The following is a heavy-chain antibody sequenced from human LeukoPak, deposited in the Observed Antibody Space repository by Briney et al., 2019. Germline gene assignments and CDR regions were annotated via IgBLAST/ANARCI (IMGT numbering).Heavy chain of an antibody. J-gene: IGHJ6*03. D-gene: IGHD3-10*01. CDR3: TTDPREVLRFGGYYYYMDV. V-gene: IGHV3-15*01. CDR1: GFTFSNAW. CDR2: ITSKTDGGTT. Sequence: PGGSLSLLCAASGFTFSNAWMRWVRQAPGKGREWVGRITSKTDGGTTDYAAPVKGRFTISRDDSKNTLYLQMNSLKTEDTAVDYCTTDPREVLRFGGYYYYMDVWGKGTTVTVSS.